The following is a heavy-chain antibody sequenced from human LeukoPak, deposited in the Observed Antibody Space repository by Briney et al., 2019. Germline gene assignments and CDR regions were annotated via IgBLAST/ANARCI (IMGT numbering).Heavy chain of an antibody. CDR2: IKGDGSQS. V-gene: IGHV3-7*03. CDR3: ARDASASSTGWYYFDH. J-gene: IGHJ4*02. Sequence: PGGSLRLSCAASGFTFSTSWMNWVRQAPGKGLEWVGMIKGDGSQSYYVDSVRGRFTISRDNAKDALYLQMSSLRAEDTAVYYCARDASASSTGWYYFDHWGQGALVTVSS. CDR1: GFTFSTSW. D-gene: IGHD6-19*01.